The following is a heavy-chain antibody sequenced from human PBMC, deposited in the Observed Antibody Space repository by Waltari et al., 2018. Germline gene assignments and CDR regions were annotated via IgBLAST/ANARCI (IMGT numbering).Heavy chain of an antibody. V-gene: IGHV3-7*01. CDR3: ARDHFGDDNWFDP. CDR1: GFTFSSYW. Sequence: EVQLVESGGGLVQPGGSLRLSCAASGFTFSSYWMRWVRQAPGKGLRWVANIKQDGSEKYYVDSVQGRFTISRDNAKNSLYLQMNSLRAEDTAVYYCARDHFGDDNWFDPWGQGTLVTVSS. D-gene: IGHD3-10*01. CDR2: IKQDGSEK. J-gene: IGHJ5*02.